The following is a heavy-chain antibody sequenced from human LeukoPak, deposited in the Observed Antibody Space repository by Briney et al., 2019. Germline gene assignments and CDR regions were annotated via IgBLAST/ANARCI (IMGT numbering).Heavy chain of an antibody. J-gene: IGHJ6*02. D-gene: IGHD4-17*01. CDR2: ISGSGGTA. CDR1: GFTFSIYA. V-gene: IGHV3-23*01. Sequence: GGSLRLSCAASGFTFSIYAMSWVRQAPGKGLEWVSAISGSGGTAYYADSVKGRFTISRENAKNSLYLQMNSLRAGDTAVYYCARAHHPDGDYIRGYYGMDVWGQGTTVTVSS. CDR3: ARAHHPDGDYIRGYYGMDV.